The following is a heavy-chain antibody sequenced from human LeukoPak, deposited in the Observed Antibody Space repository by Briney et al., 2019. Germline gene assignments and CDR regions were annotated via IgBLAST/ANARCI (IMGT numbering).Heavy chain of an antibody. Sequence: SVKVSCKASGGTFSSYTISWVRQAPGQGLEWMGRIIPILGEPDYAQKFQGKVTITADMSTSTAYMELSSLRSEDTAVYYCARKGGLGTYGIFDYWGQGTLVTVSS. V-gene: IGHV1-69*02. CDR3: ARKGGLGTYGIFDY. CDR2: IIPILGEP. CDR1: GGTFSSYT. D-gene: IGHD3-10*01. J-gene: IGHJ4*02.